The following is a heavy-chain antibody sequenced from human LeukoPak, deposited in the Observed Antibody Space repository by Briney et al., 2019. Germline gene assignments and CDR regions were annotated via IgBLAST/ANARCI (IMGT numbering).Heavy chain of an antibody. CDR2: ISSSGSTV. J-gene: IGHJ4*02. CDR1: GFTFSSYE. Sequence: PGRSLRLSCVASGFTFSSYEMNWVRQAPGKELEWVSYISSSGSTVYYADSVKGRFTTSRDNAKNSLYLQMNSLRAEDTAVYYCARGLRITFDYWGQGTLVTVSS. D-gene: IGHD3-10*01. V-gene: IGHV3-48*03. CDR3: ARGLRITFDY.